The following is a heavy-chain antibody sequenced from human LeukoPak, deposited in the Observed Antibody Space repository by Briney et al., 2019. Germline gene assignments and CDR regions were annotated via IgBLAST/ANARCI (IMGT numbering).Heavy chain of an antibody. V-gene: IGHV4-59*08. CDR3: ARHGRSYSWYNWFDP. Sequence: SETLSLTCTVSGGSISSYYWSWIRQPPGKGLEWIGYIYYSGSTNYNPSLKSRVTISVDTSKNQFSLKLSSVTAADTAVYYCARHGRSYSWYNWFDPWGQGTLVTVSS. D-gene: IGHD5-18*01. CDR1: GGSISSYY. J-gene: IGHJ5*02. CDR2: IYYSGST.